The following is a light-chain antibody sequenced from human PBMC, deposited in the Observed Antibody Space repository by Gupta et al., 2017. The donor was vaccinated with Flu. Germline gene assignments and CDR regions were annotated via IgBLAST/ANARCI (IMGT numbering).Light chain of an antibody. V-gene: IGLV3-10*01. J-gene: IGLJ3*02. CDR1: AFPKKY. CDR2: EDF. Sequence: GQTTKITCSWDAFPKKYAFWYQLKPGQAPQLVIYEDFKRPSGIPERFSGSTSGTMATLTVAGAQVEDEADYFCFSVDRGGNDGVFGGGTTLAVL. CDR3: FSVDRGGNDGV.